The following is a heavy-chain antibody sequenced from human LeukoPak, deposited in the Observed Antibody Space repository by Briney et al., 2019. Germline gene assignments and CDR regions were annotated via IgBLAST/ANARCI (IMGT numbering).Heavy chain of an antibody. CDR3: AGGLQLWYPGDAFDI. CDR2: FSGTSNYI. J-gene: IGHJ3*02. CDR1: GFTFNIYS. V-gene: IGHV3-21*01. Sequence: GGPLSLSCAASGFTFNIYSMKGVRQARGKGLEWVSSFSGTSNYIYYADSVKGRFTISRDNAKNSLYLHMNSLRAEDTAVYYCAGGLQLWYPGDAFDIWGQGTMVTVSS. D-gene: IGHD5-18*01.